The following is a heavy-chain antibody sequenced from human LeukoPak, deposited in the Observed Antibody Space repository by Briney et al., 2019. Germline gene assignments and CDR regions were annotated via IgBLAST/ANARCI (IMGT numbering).Heavy chain of an antibody. CDR1: GYTLTELS. CDR2: FDPEDGET. J-gene: IGHJ4*02. CDR3: AKESVREAAAAGTQNFDY. V-gene: IGHV1-24*01. Sequence: ASVKVSCKVSGYTLTELSMHWVRQAPGKGLEWMGGFDPEDGETIYAQKFQGRVTMTEDTSTDTAFMELSSLRSEDTAVYYCAKESVREAAAAGTQNFDYWGQGTLVTVSS. D-gene: IGHD6-13*01.